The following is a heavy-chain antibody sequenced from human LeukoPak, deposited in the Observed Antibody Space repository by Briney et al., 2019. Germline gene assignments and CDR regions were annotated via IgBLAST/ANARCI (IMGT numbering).Heavy chain of an antibody. CDR3: VKERGPFDAFDI. CDR1: GFTFSTYG. V-gene: IGHV3-33*06. Sequence: PGGSLRLSCAATGFTFSTYGMHWVRQAPGKGLEWVAVIWSDGNNKFYADSVKGRFTFSRDNSRNTLSLQMNSPRAEDTAVYYCVKERGPFDAFDIWGQGTMVTVSS. CDR2: IWSDGNNK. J-gene: IGHJ3*02.